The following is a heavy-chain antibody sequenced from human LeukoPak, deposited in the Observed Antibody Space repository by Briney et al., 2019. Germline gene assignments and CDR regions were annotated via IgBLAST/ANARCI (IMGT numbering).Heavy chain of an antibody. CDR3: ARGAYCGGDCYRFYFDY. D-gene: IGHD2-21*02. CDR1: GYTFSGFY. Sequence: GASVKVSCKASGYTFSGFYIHWVRQAPGQGLEWMGIINPSGGSTSYAQKFQGRVTMTRDTSISTAYMELSRLRSDDTAVYYCARGAYCGGDCYRFYFDYWGQGTLVTVSS. J-gene: IGHJ4*02. CDR2: INPSGGST. V-gene: IGHV1-46*01.